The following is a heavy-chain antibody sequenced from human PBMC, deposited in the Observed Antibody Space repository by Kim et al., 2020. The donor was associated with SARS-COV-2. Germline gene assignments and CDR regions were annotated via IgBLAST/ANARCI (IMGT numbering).Heavy chain of an antibody. Sequence: SETLSLTCTVSGGSISSYYWTWIRQPPGKGLQWIGNIYYTGTTDYNPSLKSRVSMSIDRSDDRFSLSLTSLTAADTALYFCGRRRYVDYAFDMWC. D-gene: IGHD4-17*01. J-gene: IGHJ3*02. V-gene: IGHV4-59*08. CDR1: GGSISSYY. CDR2: IYYTGTT. CDR3: GRRRYVDYAFDM.